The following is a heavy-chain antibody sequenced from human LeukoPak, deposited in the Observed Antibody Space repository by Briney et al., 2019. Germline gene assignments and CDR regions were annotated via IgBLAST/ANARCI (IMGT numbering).Heavy chain of an antibody. CDR1: GGTFSSYA. CDR3: ARDRIQLWSNWFDP. V-gene: IGHV1-69*05. J-gene: IGHJ5*02. Sequence: GASVMVSCKASGGTFSSYAISWVRQAPGQGLEWMGRIIPIFGTANYAQKFQGRVTITTDESTSTAYMELSSLRSEDTAVYYCARDRIQLWSNWFDPWGQGTLVTVSS. CDR2: IIPIFGTA. D-gene: IGHD5-18*01.